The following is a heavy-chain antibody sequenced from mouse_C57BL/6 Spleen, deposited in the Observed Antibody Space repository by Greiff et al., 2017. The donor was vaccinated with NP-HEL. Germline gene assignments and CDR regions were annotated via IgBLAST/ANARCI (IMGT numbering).Heavy chain of an antibody. D-gene: IGHD3-2*02. CDR2: IWWDDDK. V-gene: IGHV8-8*01. Sequence: QVTLKESGPGILQPSQTLSLTCSFSGFSLSTFGMGVGWIRQPSGKGLEWLAHIWWDDDKYYNPALKSRPTTSKDTSKNQVFLKIANVDTADTATYYCARRPSSGYVRYYFDYWGQGTTLPVSS. J-gene: IGHJ2*01. CDR1: GFSLSTFGMG. CDR3: ARRPSSGYVRYYFDY.